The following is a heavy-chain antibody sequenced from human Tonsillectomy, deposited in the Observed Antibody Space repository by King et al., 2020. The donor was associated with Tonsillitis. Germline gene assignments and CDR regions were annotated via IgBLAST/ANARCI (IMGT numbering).Heavy chain of an antibody. V-gene: IGHV3-30*18. J-gene: IGHJ4*02. CDR3: AKNYGGNKYYFDY. Sequence: QLVESGGGVVQPGRSLRLSCSASGFTFCNYGMHWVRQAPGKGLEWGAVILYDGSTEYYADSVKGRFTISTDNSRNTLFLQINSLRPEDTAVYYCAKNYGGNKYYFDYWGQGTLVTVSS. CDR2: ILYDGSTE. CDR1: GFTFCNYG. D-gene: IGHD4-23*01.